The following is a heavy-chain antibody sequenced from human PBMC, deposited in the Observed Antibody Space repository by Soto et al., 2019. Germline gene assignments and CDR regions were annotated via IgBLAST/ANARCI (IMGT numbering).Heavy chain of an antibody. CDR3: ARLGISGKMNAMDV. V-gene: IGHV3-74*01. Sequence: EVQLVESGGGLVQPGGSLRLSCAASGFTLSDYWMHWVRQAPGKGLVWVSRIESDGSSTNYADSVRGRFTISRDSAKNALYLQINSMRAEDTAVYYCARLGISGKMNAMDVWGQGITVTVSS. CDR2: IESDGSST. J-gene: IGHJ6*02. D-gene: IGHD1-20*01. CDR1: GFTLSDYW.